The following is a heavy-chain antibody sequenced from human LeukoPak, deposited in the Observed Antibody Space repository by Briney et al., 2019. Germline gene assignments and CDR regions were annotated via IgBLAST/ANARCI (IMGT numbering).Heavy chain of an antibody. J-gene: IGHJ6*02. D-gene: IGHD1-26*01. V-gene: IGHV3-20*04. Sequence: GGSLRLSCAASGFTFEDYGMSWVRKAPGKGLEWVSGINWNGGTTGYAVSVKGRFTISRDNAKNSLYLQMNSLRAEDTALYYCARGASVGGTTGYYYYGMDVWGQGTTVTVSS. CDR3: ARGASVGGTTGYYYYGMDV. CDR2: INWNGGTT. CDR1: GFTFEDYG.